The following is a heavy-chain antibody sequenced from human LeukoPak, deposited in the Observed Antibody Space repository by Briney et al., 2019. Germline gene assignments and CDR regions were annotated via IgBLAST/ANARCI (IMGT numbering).Heavy chain of an antibody. J-gene: IGHJ4*02. D-gene: IGHD7-27*01. Sequence: PGGSLRLSCAASGFTFSDYYMSWIRQAPGKGLEWVSYISSSGSTIYYADSVKGRFTISRDNAKNSLYLQMNSLRAEDTAVYYCASQRSSAARHWAYWGQGTLVTVSS. V-gene: IGHV3-11*01. CDR3: ASQRSSAARHWAY. CDR1: GFTFSDYY. CDR2: ISSSGSTI.